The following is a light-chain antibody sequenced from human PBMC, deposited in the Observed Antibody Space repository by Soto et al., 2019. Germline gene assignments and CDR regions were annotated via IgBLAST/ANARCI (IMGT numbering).Light chain of an antibody. J-gene: IGLJ1*01. V-gene: IGLV2-23*02. Sequence: QSVVTQPASVSGSPGQSVTISCSGSDIGNYNLVSWYQHLPGRAPKLLIFEVTMRPSGISDRFSGSKSASTASLTISGLQAEDEGDYYRASYAGSRTYVFGSGTKLTVL. CDR3: ASYAGSRTYV. CDR2: EVT. CDR1: SDIGNYNL.